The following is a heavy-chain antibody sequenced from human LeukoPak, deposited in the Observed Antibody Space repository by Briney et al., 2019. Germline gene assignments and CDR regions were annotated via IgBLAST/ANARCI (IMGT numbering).Heavy chain of an antibody. D-gene: IGHD6-6*01. Sequence: SETVSLTCTVSDGSITNYDWSWVRQPPGKGLEFIGHVRYSGTANYNPSLKSRVTMSVDTSKNQFSLKLSSVTAADTAVYYCAREPGVVYSSSSGWFDPWGQGTLVTVSS. J-gene: IGHJ5*02. CDR1: DGSITNYD. CDR2: VRYSGTA. CDR3: AREPGVVYSSSSGWFDP. V-gene: IGHV4-59*12.